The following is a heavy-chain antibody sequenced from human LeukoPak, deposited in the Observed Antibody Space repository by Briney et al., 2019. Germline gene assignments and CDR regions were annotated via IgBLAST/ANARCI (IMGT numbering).Heavy chain of an antibody. Sequence: SETLSLACTVSGGSISSGAYYWSWIRQHPGKGLEWIGYIYHSGSTYYNPPLKSRLTISVEMSKNQLSLKLSSVTAGDTAVYYCARARDYYDSSGRRDAFDIWGQGTMVTVSS. J-gene: IGHJ3*02. CDR2: IYHSGST. CDR1: GGSISSGAYY. CDR3: ARARDYYDSSGRRDAFDI. D-gene: IGHD3-22*01. V-gene: IGHV4-31*03.